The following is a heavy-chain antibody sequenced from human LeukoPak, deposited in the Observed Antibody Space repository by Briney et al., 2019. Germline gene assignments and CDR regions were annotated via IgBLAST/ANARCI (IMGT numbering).Heavy chain of an antibody. CDR2: INTNRGVT. CDR3: ARDLGGMTKNAFDI. D-gene: IGHD2-15*01. CDR1: GYTYIDYY. J-gene: IGHJ3*02. Sequence: ASVKVSCKASGYTYIDYYLHWVQQAPGQGLEWMGWINTNRGVTNSAQKFQGRVTMTEDTSISTAYMELSSLRSDDTAMYYCARDLGGMTKNAFDIWGQGTVVTVSS. V-gene: IGHV1-2*02.